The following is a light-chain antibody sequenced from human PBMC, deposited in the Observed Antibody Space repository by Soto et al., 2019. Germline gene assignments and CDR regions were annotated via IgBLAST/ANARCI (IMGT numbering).Light chain of an antibody. J-gene: IGLJ1*01. CDR1: SSDVGGYNY. V-gene: IGLV2-14*01. CDR3: SSYISRSRV. CDR2: EVS. Sequence: QSVLTQPASVSGSPGQSITISCTGTSSDVGGYNYVSWYQQHPGKAPKLMIYEVSNRPSGVSNRFSGSKSGNTASLTISGLQAEDEADYYCSSYISRSRVFGTGTKV.